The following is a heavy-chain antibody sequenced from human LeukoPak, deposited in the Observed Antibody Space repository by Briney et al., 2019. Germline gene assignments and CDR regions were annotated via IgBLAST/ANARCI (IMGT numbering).Heavy chain of an antibody. CDR1: GGSISTSNYY. D-gene: IGHD3-16*01. Sequence: SETLSLTCTVSGGSISTSNYYWGWVRQPPGKGLEWIGRIYTSGSTNYNPSLKSRVTMSVDTSKNQFSLKLSSVTAADTAVYYCARALNDYVWGSYSFDYWGQGTLVTVSS. CDR2: IYTSGST. CDR3: ARALNDYVWGSYSFDY. J-gene: IGHJ4*02. V-gene: IGHV4-61*05.